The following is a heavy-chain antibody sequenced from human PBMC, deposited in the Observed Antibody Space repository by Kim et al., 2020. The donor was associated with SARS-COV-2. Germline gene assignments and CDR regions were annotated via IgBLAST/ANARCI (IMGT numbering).Heavy chain of an antibody. V-gene: IGHV4-4*02. CDR3: ATPGGASYAGVYYYGMDV. Sequence: SETLSLTCAVSGGSISSSNWWSWVRQPPGKGLEWIGEIYHSGSTNYNPSLKSRVTISVDKSKNQFSLKLSSVTAADTAVYYCATPGGASYAGVYYYGMDVWGQGTTVTVSS. CDR2: IYHSGST. D-gene: IGHD5-18*01. CDR1: GGSISSSNW. J-gene: IGHJ6*02.